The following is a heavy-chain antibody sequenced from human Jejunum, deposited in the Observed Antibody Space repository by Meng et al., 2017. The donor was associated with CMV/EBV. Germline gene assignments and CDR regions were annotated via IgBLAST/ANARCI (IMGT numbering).Heavy chain of an antibody. V-gene: IGHV3-72*01. Sequence: SGFIFRDHYMDWFRQAPGKGLEWVARIKNRANNYITEYAASGRGRFTISRDDSKNSLYLEVNSLQTEDTALYYCGRDSMKGGGFDCWGQGVLVTVSS. CDR3: GRDSMKGGGFDC. CDR2: IKNRANNYIT. D-gene: IGHD3-10*01. J-gene: IGHJ4*02. CDR1: GFIFRDHY.